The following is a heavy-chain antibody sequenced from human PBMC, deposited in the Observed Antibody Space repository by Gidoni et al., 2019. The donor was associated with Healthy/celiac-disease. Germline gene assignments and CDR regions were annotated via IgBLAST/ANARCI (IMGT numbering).Heavy chain of an antibody. J-gene: IGHJ5*02. CDR2: INHSGST. V-gene: IGHV4-34*01. D-gene: IGHD3-22*01. CDR1: GGSFSGYY. Sequence: QVQLQQWGAGLLKPSETLSLTCAVYGGSFSGYYWSWIRQPPGKGLEWIGEINHSGSTNYNPSLKSRVTISVDTSKNQFSLKLSSVTAADTAVYYCARGYITMIVVVSGWFDPWGQGTLVTVSS. CDR3: ARGYITMIVVVSGWFDP.